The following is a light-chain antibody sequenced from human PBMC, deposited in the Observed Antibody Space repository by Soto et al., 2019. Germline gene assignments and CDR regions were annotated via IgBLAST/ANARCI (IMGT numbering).Light chain of an antibody. V-gene: IGLV1-40*01. CDR3: QSYDSSLSGYV. CDR2: GNI. J-gene: IGLJ1*01. Sequence: QSALTQPPSVSGAPGQRVTISCTGSSSNIGAGYDVHWYQQLPGTAPKLLIYGNINRPSGVPDRFSGSNSGTSASLAITGLQAEDEADYYCQSYDSSLSGYVFGTGNKV. CDR1: SSNIGAGYD.